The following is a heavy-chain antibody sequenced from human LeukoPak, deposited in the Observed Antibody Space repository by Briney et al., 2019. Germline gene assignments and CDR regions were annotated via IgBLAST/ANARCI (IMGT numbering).Heavy chain of an antibody. CDR1: SYSISRGYY. V-gene: IGHV4-61*01. CDR2: IYYSGST. J-gene: IGHJ4*02. CDR3: ARQDYDILTGYLTNFDY. Sequence: SETLSLTCTVSSYSISRGYYWGWIRQPPGKGLEWIGYIYYSGSTNYNPSLKSRVTISVDTSKNQFSLKLSSVTAADTAVYYCARQDYDILTGYLTNFDYWGQGTLVTVSS. D-gene: IGHD3-9*01.